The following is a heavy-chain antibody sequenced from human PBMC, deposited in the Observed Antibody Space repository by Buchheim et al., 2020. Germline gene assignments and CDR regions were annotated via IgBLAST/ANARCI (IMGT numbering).Heavy chain of an antibody. D-gene: IGHD3-10*01. CDR2: ISVGGGTT. CDR3: ARDHKRSSFGSGSPYTDY. CDR1: GFTFSTYG. V-gene: IGHV3-23*01. Sequence: EVQLLESGGGLVQPGGSLRLSCAASGFTFSTYGMSWVRQAPGKGLEWVSGISVGGGTTNYADSVKGRFTISRDNSKNTLFLEMNSLRAEDTALYYCARDHKRSSFGSGSPYTDYWGKGTL. J-gene: IGHJ4*02.